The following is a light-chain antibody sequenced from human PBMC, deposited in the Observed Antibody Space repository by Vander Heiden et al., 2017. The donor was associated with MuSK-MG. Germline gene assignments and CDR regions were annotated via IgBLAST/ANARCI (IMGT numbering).Light chain of an antibody. J-gene: IGLJ1*01. CDR1: SRDVGGDNY. Sequence: QSALAQPASVSGSPGQSLTISCTGTSRDVGGDNYVSGYQQHPGKAPKLMIDEVINRPSGVSNRFSGSKAGNTASRTIAGLQCEDEEDDYCSSDISGRNTAHVFGTGTKVTVL. CDR2: EVI. V-gene: IGLV2-14*01. CDR3: SSDISGRNTAHV.